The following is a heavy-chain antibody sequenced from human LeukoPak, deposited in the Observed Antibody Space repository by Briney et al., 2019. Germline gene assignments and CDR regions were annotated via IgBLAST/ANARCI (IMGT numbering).Heavy chain of an antibody. J-gene: IGHJ4*02. Sequence: GGSLRLSCAASGFTFSSYSMNWVRQAPGKGLEWVSSISSSSSYIYYADSVKGRFTISRDNSKNTLYLQMNSLRAEDTAVYYCARDAPNPFDYWGQGTLVTVSS. CDR1: GFTFSSYS. CDR2: ISSSSSYI. CDR3: ARDAPNPFDY. V-gene: IGHV3-21*01.